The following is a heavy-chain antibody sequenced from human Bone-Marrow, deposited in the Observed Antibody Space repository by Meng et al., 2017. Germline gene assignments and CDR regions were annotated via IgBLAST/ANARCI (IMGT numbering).Heavy chain of an antibody. Sequence: GPRLRTPTQTLSLTGAISWDSVSGNRALWHWVRQAPSRGLEWLGHTYYRSQWQSHYGASVKSRISIYADTSRNQFSLILNSVTPEDTAVYFCASWYGESWGQGTLVTVSS. CDR2: TYYRSQWQS. V-gene: IGHV6-1*01. CDR3: ASWYGES. D-gene: IGHD3-10*01. CDR1: WDSVSGNRAL. J-gene: IGHJ4*02.